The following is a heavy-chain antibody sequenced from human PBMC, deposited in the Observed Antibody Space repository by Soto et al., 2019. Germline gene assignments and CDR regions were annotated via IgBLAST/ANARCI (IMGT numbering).Heavy chain of an antibody. CDR3: ARDMRFGEFHNPHFDY. J-gene: IGHJ4*02. CDR2: IWYDGSNK. CDR1: GFTFSSYG. V-gene: IGHV3-33*01. D-gene: IGHD3-10*01. Sequence: GGSLRLSCAASGFTFSSYGMHWVRQAPGKGLEWVAVIWYDGSNKYYADSVKGRFTISRDNSKNTLYLQMNSLRAEDTAVYYCARDMRFGEFHNPHFDYWGQGTLVTVSS.